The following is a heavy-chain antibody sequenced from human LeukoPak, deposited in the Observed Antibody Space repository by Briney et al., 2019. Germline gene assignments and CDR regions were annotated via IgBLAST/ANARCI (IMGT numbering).Heavy chain of an antibody. CDR3: ARDNSWYSSGWYFDY. D-gene: IGHD6-19*01. CDR1: GFTFSSYE. CDR2: VSSSGSTI. Sequence: GGSLRLSCAASGFTFSSYEMNWVRQAPGKGLEWVSYVSSSGSTIYYADSVKGRFTISRVNDKNSLYLQMNSLRAEDTAVYYCARDNSWYSSGWYFDYWGQGTLVTVSS. J-gene: IGHJ4*02. V-gene: IGHV3-48*03.